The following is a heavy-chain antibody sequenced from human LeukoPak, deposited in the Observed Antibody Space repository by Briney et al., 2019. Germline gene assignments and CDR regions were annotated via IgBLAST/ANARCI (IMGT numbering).Heavy chain of an antibody. CDR2: ISWNSGSI. CDR1: GFTFDDYA. Sequence: QPGRSLRLSCAASGFTFDDYAMHWVRQAPGKGLEWDSGISWNSGSIGYADSVKGRFTISRDNAKNSLYLQMNSLRAEDTALYYCAKDIDSYSSGWYGGFDYWGQGTLVTVSS. D-gene: IGHD6-19*01. J-gene: IGHJ4*02. V-gene: IGHV3-9*01. CDR3: AKDIDSYSSGWYGGFDY.